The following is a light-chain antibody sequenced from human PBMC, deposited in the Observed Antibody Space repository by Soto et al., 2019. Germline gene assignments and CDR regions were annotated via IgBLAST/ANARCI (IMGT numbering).Light chain of an antibody. CDR2: GAS. J-gene: IGKJ1*01. Sequence: EIVLTQSPGTLSLSPGERATLSCRASQSVSSTYLAWYQHKPGQAPRLLIYGASSRATGIPDRFSGSGSGTDFTFTISRLEPEDFAVYYRQYSGSSPWTFGQGTKVEIK. CDR3: QYSGSSPWT. V-gene: IGKV3-20*01. CDR1: QSVSSTY.